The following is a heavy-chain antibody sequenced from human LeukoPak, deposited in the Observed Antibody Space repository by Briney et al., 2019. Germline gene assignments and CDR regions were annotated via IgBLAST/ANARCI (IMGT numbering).Heavy chain of an antibody. CDR3: ARNKNWGPDY. Sequence: ASVKVSCKASGDTFTGYYMHWVRQAPGQGLEWMGWINANSGGTNYAQKFQGRVTMTRDTPVNTFYMELSRPRSDDTAVYYCARNKNWGPDYWGQGTLVTVSS. CDR1: GDTFTGYY. D-gene: IGHD7-27*01. V-gene: IGHV1-2*02. J-gene: IGHJ4*02. CDR2: INANSGGT.